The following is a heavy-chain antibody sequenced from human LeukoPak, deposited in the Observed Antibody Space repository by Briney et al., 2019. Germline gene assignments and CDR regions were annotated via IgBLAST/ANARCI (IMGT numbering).Heavy chain of an antibody. CDR2: ITISGHTK. CDR1: GFALSTYE. Sequence: PGGSLRLSCAASGFALSTYEMNWVRQAPGKGLEWIADITISGHTKNYADSVKGRFTISRDNARTSPYLQMNSLRVEDTGVYYCARGDPHADLWGQGTLVTVSS. CDR3: ARGDPHADL. J-gene: IGHJ5*02. V-gene: IGHV3-48*03.